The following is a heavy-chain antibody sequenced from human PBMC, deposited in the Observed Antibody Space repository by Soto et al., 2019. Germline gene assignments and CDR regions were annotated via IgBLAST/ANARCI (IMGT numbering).Heavy chain of an antibody. Sequence: SETLSLTCTVSGGSISSYYWSWIRQPAGKGLEWIGRIYTSGSTNYNPSLKSRVTMSVDTSKNQFSLKLSSVTAADTAVYYCERDLRLLGYSGYDKNDYWGQGTLVTVSS. J-gene: IGHJ4*02. CDR2: IYTSGST. D-gene: IGHD5-12*01. CDR3: ERDLRLLGYSGYDKNDY. CDR1: GGSISSYY. V-gene: IGHV4-4*07.